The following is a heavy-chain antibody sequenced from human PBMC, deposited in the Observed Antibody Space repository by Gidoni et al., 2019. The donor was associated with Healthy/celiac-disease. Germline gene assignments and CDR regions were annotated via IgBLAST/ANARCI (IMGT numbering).Heavy chain of an antibody. Sequence: WMGGIIPIFGTANYAQKFQGRVTITADESTSTAYMELSSLRSEDTAVYYCARDGGGTGTTARGMDVWGQGTTVTVSS. J-gene: IGHJ6*02. D-gene: IGHD1-1*01. V-gene: IGHV1-69*01. CDR2: IIPIFGTA. CDR3: ARDGGGTGTTARGMDV.